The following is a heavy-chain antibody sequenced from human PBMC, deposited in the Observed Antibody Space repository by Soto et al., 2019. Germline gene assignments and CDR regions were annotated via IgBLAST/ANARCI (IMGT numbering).Heavy chain of an antibody. D-gene: IGHD3-22*01. CDR2: ISGSGGST. Sequence: LRLSCAASGFTFSSYSMSWVRQAPWKGLEWVSAISGSGGSTYYADSVKGRFTISRDNSKNTLYLQMNSLRAEDTAVYYCAKDFPDDSSGYYYGPIDYWGQGTLVTVSS. J-gene: IGHJ4*02. CDR3: AKDFPDDSSGYYYGPIDY. CDR1: GFTFSSYS. V-gene: IGHV3-23*01.